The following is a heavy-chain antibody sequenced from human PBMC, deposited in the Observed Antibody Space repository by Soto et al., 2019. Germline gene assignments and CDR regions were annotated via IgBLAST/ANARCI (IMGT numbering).Heavy chain of an antibody. D-gene: IGHD2-15*01. J-gene: IGHJ6*02. V-gene: IGHV5-51*03. CDR3: ARMGFSGGGYLSYYYYGMDV. Sequence: EVQLVQSGAEVKEPGESLKISCKGSGYSFTNYWIGWVRQMSGKGLEWMAIIYPGDSGTRYSPSFQGQVTISADKSISSAYLQWRSLKASDTAMYYCARMGFSGGGYLSYYYYGMDVWGQGTTVTVSS. CDR1: GYSFTNYW. CDR2: IYPGDSGT.